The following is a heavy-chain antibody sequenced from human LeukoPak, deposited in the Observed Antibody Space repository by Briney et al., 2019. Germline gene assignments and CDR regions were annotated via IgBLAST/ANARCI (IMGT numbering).Heavy chain of an antibody. CDR3: ARSTPHDSSGYGM. CDR2: ISSSGSTI. D-gene: IGHD3-22*01. J-gene: IGHJ4*02. CDR1: GFTFSSYE. Sequence: PGGSLRLSCAASGFTFSSYEMNWVRQAPGKGLEWVSYISSSGSTIYYADSVKGRFTISRDNAKNSLYLQMNSLRAEDTAVYYCARSTPHDSSGYGMWGQGTLVTVSS. V-gene: IGHV3-48*03.